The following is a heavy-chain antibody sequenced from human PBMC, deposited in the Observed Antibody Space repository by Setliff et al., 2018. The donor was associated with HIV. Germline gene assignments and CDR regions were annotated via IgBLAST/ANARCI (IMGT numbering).Heavy chain of an antibody. D-gene: IGHD2-15*01. J-gene: IGHJ3*01. CDR2: IGPYNGRT. Sequence: GASVKVSCKTSGYMFIAYGMSWVRRAPGQGLEWMGWIGPYNGRTEYAQEFQGRVSLTIDTSASTAYMELRSLRSDDTAVYYCARDGGGYNYAEAFDVWGQGTMVTVSS. CDR3: ARDGGGYNYAEAFDV. CDR1: GYMFIAYG. V-gene: IGHV1-18*01.